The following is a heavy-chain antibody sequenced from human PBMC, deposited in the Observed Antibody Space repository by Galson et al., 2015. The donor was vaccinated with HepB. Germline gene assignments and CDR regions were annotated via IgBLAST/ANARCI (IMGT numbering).Heavy chain of an antibody. CDR3: ATTSRWELPVVPLDY. V-gene: IGHV1-24*01. D-gene: IGHD1-26*01. J-gene: IGHJ4*02. Sequence: SVKVSCKVSGYTLTELSMHWVRQAPGKGLEWMGGFDPEDGETIYAQKFQGRVTMTEDTSTDTAYMELSSLRSEDTAVYYCATTSRWELPVVPLDYWGQGTLVTVSS. CDR2: FDPEDGET. CDR1: GYTLTELS.